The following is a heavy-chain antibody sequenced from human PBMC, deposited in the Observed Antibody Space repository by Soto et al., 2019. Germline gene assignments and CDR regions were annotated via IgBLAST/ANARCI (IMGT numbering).Heavy chain of an antibody. Sequence: ASVKVSCKAPGYSFTDYHIHWVRQAPGQGLEWLGRINPKSGGTNTAQKFQGWVTMTTDTSISTASMELTRLTSDDTAIYYCARGDSTDCSNGVCSFFYNHDMDVWGQGTTVTVSS. CDR1: GYSFTDYH. V-gene: IGHV1-2*04. CDR2: INPKSGGT. D-gene: IGHD2-8*01. CDR3: ARGDSTDCSNGVCSFFYNHDMDV. J-gene: IGHJ6*02.